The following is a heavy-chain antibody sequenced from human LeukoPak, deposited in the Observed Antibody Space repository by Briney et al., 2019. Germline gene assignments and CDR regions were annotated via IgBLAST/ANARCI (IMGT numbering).Heavy chain of an antibody. CDR1: GYSISNGYC. Sequence: SETLSLTCTISGYSISNGYCWGWIRQPPGKGLQWIGHIYHGGNTYYNPSLKSRVTLSVDTSKNQISLKLGSVTAADTALYYCARVAQYSGYGTSDYWGQGTLVTVSS. D-gene: IGHD5-12*01. V-gene: IGHV4-38-2*02. CDR3: ARVAQYSGYGTSDY. CDR2: IYHGGNT. J-gene: IGHJ4*02.